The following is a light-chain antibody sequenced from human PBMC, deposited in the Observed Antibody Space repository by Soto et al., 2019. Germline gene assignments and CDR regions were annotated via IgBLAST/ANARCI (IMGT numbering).Light chain of an antibody. CDR1: SSDVGSYNL. Sequence: QSALTQPASVSGSPGQSITISCTGTSSDVGSYNLVSWYQQHPGTAPKLMIYEAFKRPSGVSNRFSGSKSGATASLTISGXXXXDEADYYCCSYAGSTTLCVFGTGTKVTVL. V-gene: IGLV2-23*01. J-gene: IGLJ1*01. CDR3: CSYAGSTTLCV. CDR2: EAF.